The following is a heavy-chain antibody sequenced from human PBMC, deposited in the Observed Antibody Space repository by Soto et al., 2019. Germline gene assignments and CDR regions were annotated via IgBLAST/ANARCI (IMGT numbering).Heavy chain of an antibody. V-gene: IGHV3-30*04. J-gene: IGHJ5*02. CDR3: VGAAMWTGKGFEA. CDR1: GFSFSSYT. D-gene: IGHD3-9*01. Sequence: QVQLVESGGGVVQPGRSLRLSCAASGFSFSSYTMHWVRQTPGRGLQWVAVTSYDGTNKYYADSVRGRFTISRDNSNSTLYLQMNNLRADDTAVYYCVGAAMWTGKGFEAWDQGTLLTVSS. CDR2: TSYDGTNK.